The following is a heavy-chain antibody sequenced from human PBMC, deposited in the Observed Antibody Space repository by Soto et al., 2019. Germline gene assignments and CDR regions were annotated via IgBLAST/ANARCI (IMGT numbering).Heavy chain of an antibody. J-gene: IGHJ4*02. CDR3: ARSLWFGEYSY. CDR1: GYTFTSYY. Sequence: QVQLVQSGAEVKKPGASVKVSCKASGYTFTSYYMHWVRQAPGQGLEWMGIINPSGGSTSYAQKFQGRVTMTRDTSTSTVYMERSSLRSEDTAVYYCARSLWFGEYSYWGQGTLVTVSS. V-gene: IGHV1-46*01. D-gene: IGHD3-10*01. CDR2: INPSGGST.